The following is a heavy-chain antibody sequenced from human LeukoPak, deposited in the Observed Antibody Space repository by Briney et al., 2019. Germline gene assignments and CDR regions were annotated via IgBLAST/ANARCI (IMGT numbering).Heavy chain of an antibody. V-gene: IGHV4-61*10. CDR3: ARASGSSGHYYYYMDV. D-gene: IGHD6-13*01. CDR1: GGSISSGSYY. J-gene: IGHJ6*03. CDR2: IYYSGST. Sequence: SETLSLTCTVSGGSISSGSYYWSWIRQPAGKGLEWIGYIYYSGSTNYNPSLKSRVTISVDTSKNQFSLKLSSVTAADTAVYYCARASGSSGHYYYYMDVWGKGTTVTVSS.